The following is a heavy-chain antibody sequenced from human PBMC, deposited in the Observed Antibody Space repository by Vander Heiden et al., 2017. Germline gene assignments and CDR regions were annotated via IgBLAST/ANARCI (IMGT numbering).Heavy chain of an antibody. V-gene: IGHV3-30*18. Sequence: VQPGRSLRLSCAASGFTFSSYGMHWARQAPGKGLEWVAVISYDGSNKYYADSVKGRFTISRDNSKNTLYLQMNSLRAEDTAVYYCAKAFYGGNSDRNWYFDLWGRGTLVTVSS. D-gene: IGHD4-17*01. CDR1: GFTFSSYG. CDR3: AKAFYGGNSDRNWYFDL. J-gene: IGHJ2*01. CDR2: ISYDGSNK.